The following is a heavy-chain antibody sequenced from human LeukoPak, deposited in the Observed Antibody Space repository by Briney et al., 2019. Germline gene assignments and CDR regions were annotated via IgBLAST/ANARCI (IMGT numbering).Heavy chain of an antibody. CDR2: IYYSGST. CDR1: GGSISSSSYY. V-gene: IGHV4-39*07. Sequence: PSETLSLTCTVSGGSISSSSYYWGWIRHPPGKGLEWIGSIYYSGSTYYNPSLKSRVTISVDTSKNQFSLKLSSVTAADTAVYYRARGRGAAAGRLRIKNWFDPWGQGTLVTVSS. CDR3: ARGRGAAAGRLRIKNWFDP. D-gene: IGHD6-13*01. J-gene: IGHJ5*02.